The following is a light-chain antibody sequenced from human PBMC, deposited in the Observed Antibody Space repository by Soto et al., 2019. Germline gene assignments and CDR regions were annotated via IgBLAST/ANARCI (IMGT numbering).Light chain of an antibody. Sequence: EIVLTQSPGTLALSPEERATLSCRASQSVSTNNIAWYQRKPGQAPRLLIYGASSRATDIPARFSGSGSGTDFTLTITRLEPEDFAVYYCQRYGSSPPTFGQGTKVEIK. CDR2: GAS. V-gene: IGKV3-20*01. CDR1: QSVSTNN. CDR3: QRYGSSPPT. J-gene: IGKJ1*01.